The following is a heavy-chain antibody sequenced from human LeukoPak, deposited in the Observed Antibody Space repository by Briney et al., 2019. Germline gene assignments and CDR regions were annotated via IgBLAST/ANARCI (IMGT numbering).Heavy chain of an antibody. CDR3: ARVGGLVPAAVSDY. CDR2: ISSSSSTK. CDR1: GFTFSSYG. V-gene: IGHV3-48*02. J-gene: IGHJ4*02. Sequence: GGSLRLSCAASGFTFSSYGMSWVRQAPGKGLEWVSYISSSSSTKYYADSVKGRFTISRDNAKHSLYLQMNSLRDEDTAVYYCARVGGLVPAAVSDYWGQGTPVTVSS. D-gene: IGHD2-2*01.